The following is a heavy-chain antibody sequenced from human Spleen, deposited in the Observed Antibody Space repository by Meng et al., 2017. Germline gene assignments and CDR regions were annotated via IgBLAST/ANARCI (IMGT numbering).Heavy chain of an antibody. D-gene: IGHD3-16*01. CDR1: GFTFTTYY. CDR2: MKPDGTRI. CDR3: ARDAMRGGDFDY. V-gene: IGHV3-7*01. Sequence: GGSLRLSCAASGFTFTTYYMGWVRQAPGKGLEWVANMKPDGTRISYVGSVEGRFTISRDNAKNSLSLQMNSLRAEDSAVYYCARDAMRGGDFDYWGRGTLVTVSS. J-gene: IGHJ4*02.